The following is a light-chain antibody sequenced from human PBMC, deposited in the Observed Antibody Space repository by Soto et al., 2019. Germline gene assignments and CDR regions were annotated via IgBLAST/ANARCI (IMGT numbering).Light chain of an antibody. CDR1: QRVSSSY. V-gene: IGKV3-20*01. Sequence: EIVLTQSPGTLSLSPGGRATLPCRARQRVSSSYLAWYQQKPGQAPRLLIYGASSRATGIPDRFSGSGSGTDFTLTISRLEPEDFAVYYCQQYGSSPRTFGQGTKVEIK. CDR3: QQYGSSPRT. CDR2: GAS. J-gene: IGKJ1*01.